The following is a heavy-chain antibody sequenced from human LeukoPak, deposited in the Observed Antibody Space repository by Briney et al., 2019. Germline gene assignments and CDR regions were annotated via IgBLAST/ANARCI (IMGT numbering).Heavy chain of an antibody. Sequence: PGGSLRLSCAASGFTFSSYAMHWVRRAPGKGLEYVSAISSHGGSTYYANSVKGRFTISRDNSKNTLYLQIDSLRAEDTAVYYCAKTDRTGALGRFRMRSDAFDVWGQGTMVTVSS. CDR1: GFTFSSYA. CDR2: ISSHGGST. J-gene: IGHJ3*01. CDR3: AKTDRTGALGRFRMRSDAFDV. D-gene: IGHD3-3*01. V-gene: IGHV3-64*01.